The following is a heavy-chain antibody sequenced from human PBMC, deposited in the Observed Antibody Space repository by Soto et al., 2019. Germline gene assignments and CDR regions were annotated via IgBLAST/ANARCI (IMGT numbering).Heavy chain of an antibody. D-gene: IGHD7-27*01. CDR1: GGTFSGHA. J-gene: IGHJ4*02. CDR3: ARGPNWGYRFDS. Sequence: SSVKVSCKASGGTFSGHAISWVRQAPGQGPEWMGGLIPLFGTTQHAQRFQGRLTITADKSTTTAYMELTSLRFEDTAIYYCARGPNWGYRFDSWGQGTLVTVSS. V-gene: IGHV1-69*06. CDR2: LIPLFGTT.